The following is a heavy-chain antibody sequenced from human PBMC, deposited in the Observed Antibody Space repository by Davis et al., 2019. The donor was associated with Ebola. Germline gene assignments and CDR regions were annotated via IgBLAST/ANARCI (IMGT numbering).Heavy chain of an antibody. D-gene: IGHD3-16*01. CDR3: ARDVIPMITFGGVRAFDY. J-gene: IGHJ4*02. Sequence: AASVKVSCKASGYIFTSNDINWVRQATGQGLEWMGIINPSGGSTSYAQKFQGRVTMTRDTSTSTVYMELSSLRSEDTAVYYCARDVIPMITFGGVRAFDYWGQGTLVTVSS. CDR1: GYIFTSND. CDR2: INPSGGST. V-gene: IGHV1-46*01.